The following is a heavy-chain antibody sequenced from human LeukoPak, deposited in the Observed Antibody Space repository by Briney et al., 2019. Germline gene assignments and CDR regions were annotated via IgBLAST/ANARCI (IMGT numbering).Heavy chain of an antibody. D-gene: IGHD6-19*01. CDR3: AKVLPSGWYAFPFDY. CDR1: GFTFSRYS. J-gene: IGHJ4*02. V-gene: IGHV3-74*01. Sequence: GGSLRLSCAASGFTFSRYSMHWVRQAPGKGLVWVSHVNSDGSGTDYADSVKGRFTISRDNSKNTLYLQMNSLRAEDTAVYYCAKVLPSGWYAFPFDYWGQGTLVTASS. CDR2: VNSDGSGT.